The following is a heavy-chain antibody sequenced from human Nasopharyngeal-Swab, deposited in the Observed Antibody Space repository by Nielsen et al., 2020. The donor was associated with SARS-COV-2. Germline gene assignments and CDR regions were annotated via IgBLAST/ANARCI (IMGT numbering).Heavy chain of an antibody. Sequence: LKLSCAASGFTFRSYWMSWCRQAPGKGLEWVANRKLDGSEKNYVDTVKGRFTISRDNAKNSLYLQMNSLRAEDTAVYYCKRYFDYVWGSYRPFDYWGQGTLVTVSS. D-gene: IGHD3-16*02. CDR1: GFTFRSYW. CDR2: RKLDGSEK. V-gene: IGHV3-7*01. J-gene: IGHJ4*02. CDR3: KRYFDYVWGSYRPFDY.